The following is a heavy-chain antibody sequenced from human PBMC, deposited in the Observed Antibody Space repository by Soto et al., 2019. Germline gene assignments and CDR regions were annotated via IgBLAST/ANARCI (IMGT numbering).Heavy chain of an antibody. Sequence: EVQLLESGGDLVQSGGSLRLSCEASGFTFNDFGMSWVRQTPGKGLEWVSTLNHDGRNTHYAASVEGRFTISRDNSKNTLYLQMGSLRAEDPAIYYCAKDAGNEESLFDYWGRGTLVTVSS. J-gene: IGHJ4*02. CDR2: LNHDGRNT. V-gene: IGHV3-23*01. CDR3: AKDAGNEESLFDY. CDR1: GFTFNDFG.